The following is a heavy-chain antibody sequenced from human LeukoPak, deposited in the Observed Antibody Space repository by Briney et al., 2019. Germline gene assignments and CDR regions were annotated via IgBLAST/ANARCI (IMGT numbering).Heavy chain of an antibody. Sequence: PSGTLSLTCAVSGDSFSSRNWWSWVRQPPGKGLEWTGEIYHSGSTNYNPSLKSRVTISVDKSKNHFSLKLNSVTAADTAVYYCARRGVGGSWPIDYWGQGTLVTVSS. CDR3: ARRGVGGSWPIDY. CDR2: IYHSGST. CDR1: GDSFSSRNW. J-gene: IGHJ4*02. V-gene: IGHV4-4*02. D-gene: IGHD6-13*01.